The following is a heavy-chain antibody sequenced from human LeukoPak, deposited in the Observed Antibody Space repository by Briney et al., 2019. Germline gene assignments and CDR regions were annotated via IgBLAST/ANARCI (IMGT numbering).Heavy chain of an antibody. Sequence: GGSLRLSCAASGFSFSTHSMNWVRQAPGKGLEWVSSISSSSSHIYYADSVKGRFTISRDNAKNSLYLQMSSLRVEDTAVFYCVRAWGGGSYSDAFDIWGQGTMVTVSS. D-gene: IGHD1-26*01. CDR3: VRAWGGGSYSDAFDI. J-gene: IGHJ3*02. V-gene: IGHV3-21*06. CDR1: GFSFSTHS. CDR2: ISSSSSHI.